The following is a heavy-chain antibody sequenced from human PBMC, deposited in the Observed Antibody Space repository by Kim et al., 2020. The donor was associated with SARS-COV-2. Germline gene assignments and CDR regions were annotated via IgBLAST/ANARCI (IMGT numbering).Heavy chain of an antibody. V-gene: IGHV3-11*01. CDR1: GFTFSDYY. D-gene: IGHD3-22*01. CDR2: ISSSGSTI. CDR3: ARDRGSGYYYWGVDAFDI. Sequence: GGSLRLSCAASGFTFSDYYMSWIRQAPGKGLEWVSYISSSGSTIYYADSVKGRFTISRDNAKNSLYLQMNSLRAEDTAVYYCARDRGSGYYYWGVDAFDIWGQGTMVTVSS. J-gene: IGHJ3*02.